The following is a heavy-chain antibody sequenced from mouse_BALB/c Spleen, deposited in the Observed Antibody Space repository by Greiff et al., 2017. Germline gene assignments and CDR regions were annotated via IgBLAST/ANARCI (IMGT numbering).Heavy chain of an antibody. Sequence: EVQLVESGGGLVKPGGSLKLSCAASGFTFSSYAMSWVRQSPEKRLEWVAEISSGGSYTYYPDTVTGRFTISRDNAKNTLYLEMSSLRSEDTAMYYCARDQGGNYAYWGQGTLVTVSA. J-gene: IGHJ3*01. V-gene: IGHV5-9-4*01. D-gene: IGHD2-1*01. CDR3: ARDQGGNYAY. CDR1: GFTFSSYA. CDR2: ISSGGSYT.